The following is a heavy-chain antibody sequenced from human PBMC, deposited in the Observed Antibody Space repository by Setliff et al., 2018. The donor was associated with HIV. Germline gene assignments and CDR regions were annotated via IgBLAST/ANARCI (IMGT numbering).Heavy chain of an antibody. D-gene: IGHD6-13*01. CDR2: IYHSGST. V-gene: IGHV4-4*02. Sequence: PSETLSLTCTVSGGSISSSNWWSWVRQPPGKGLERIGEIYHSGSTNYNPSLKSRVTISVDKSKNQFSLKLSSVTAADTAVYYCARDLKQLAPYYYYYYGMDVWGQGTTVTVSS. J-gene: IGHJ6*02. CDR3: ARDLKQLAPYYYYYYGMDV. CDR1: GGSISSSNW.